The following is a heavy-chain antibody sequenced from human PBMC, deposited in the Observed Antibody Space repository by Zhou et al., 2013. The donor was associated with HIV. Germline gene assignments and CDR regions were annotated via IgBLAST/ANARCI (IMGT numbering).Heavy chain of an antibody. J-gene: IGHJ1*01. Sequence: QVQLVQSGAEVKKPGSSVKVSCKASGGTFSSYAISWVRQAPGQGLEWMGGIIPIFGTANYAQKFQGRVTITTDESTSTAYMELSSLRSEDTAVYYCASRYCSSTSCYPNPEYFQHWGQGTLVTVSS. CDR2: IIPIFGTA. CDR1: GGTFSSYA. D-gene: IGHD2-2*01. CDR3: ASRYCSSTSCYPNPEYFQH. V-gene: IGHV1-69*05.